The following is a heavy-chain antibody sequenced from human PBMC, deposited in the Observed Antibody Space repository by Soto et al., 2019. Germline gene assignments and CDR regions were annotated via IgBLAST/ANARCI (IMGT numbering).Heavy chain of an antibody. Sequence: NPSETLSLTCAISGGSISSGGYSWSWIRQPPGKGLEWIGYIYHSGSTYYNPSLKSRVTISVDRSKNQFSLKLSSVTAADTAVYYCATAPGPYWGQGTLVTVSS. CDR1: GGSISSGGYS. V-gene: IGHV4-30-2*01. CDR3: ATAPGPY. J-gene: IGHJ4*02. CDR2: IYHSGST.